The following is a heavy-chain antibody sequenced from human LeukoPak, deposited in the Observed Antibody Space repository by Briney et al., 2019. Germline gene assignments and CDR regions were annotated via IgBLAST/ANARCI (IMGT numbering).Heavy chain of an antibody. CDR2: MSADSATT. V-gene: IGHV3-23*01. CDR1: GFAFIDFA. J-gene: IGHJ4*02. D-gene: IGHD1-26*01. Sequence: GGSLRLSCSASGFAFIDFAMSWVRQAPGKGLEWVSVMSADSATTFYADSVKGRFTISRDNAKNTVFLQMHSLRAEDTAVYYCARDLMGWDLHYFDYWGQGTLVTVSS. CDR3: ARDLMGWDLHYFDY.